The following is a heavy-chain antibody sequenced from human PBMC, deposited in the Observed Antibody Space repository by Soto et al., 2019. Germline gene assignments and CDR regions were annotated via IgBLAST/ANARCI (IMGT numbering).Heavy chain of an antibody. D-gene: IGHD6-13*01. CDR2: IYYSGST. Sequence: SETLSLTCTVSGGSISSYYWSWIRQPPGKGLEWIGYIYYSGSTNYNPSLKSRVTISVDTSKNQFSLNLSSVTAADTAVYYCARVQQQLASNYYYYMDVWGKGTTVTVSS. CDR3: ARVQQQLASNYYYYMDV. CDR1: GGSISSYY. J-gene: IGHJ6*03. V-gene: IGHV4-59*01.